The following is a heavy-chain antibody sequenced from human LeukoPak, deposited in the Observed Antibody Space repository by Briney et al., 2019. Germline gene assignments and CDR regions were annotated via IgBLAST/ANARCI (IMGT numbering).Heavy chain of an antibody. CDR1: GFTFSHFG. Sequence: PGASLRLSCAASGFTFSHFGMHWVRQAPGKGLEWLALISFDGHNEYYADSVKGRFTISRDNSKNTLYLQMTSLRPDDTAVYYCAETYFDTSAYHLYFFDSWGQGIPVIVSS. V-gene: IGHV3-30*18. D-gene: IGHD3-22*01. J-gene: IGHJ4*02. CDR2: ISFDGHNE. CDR3: AETYFDTSAYHLYFFDS.